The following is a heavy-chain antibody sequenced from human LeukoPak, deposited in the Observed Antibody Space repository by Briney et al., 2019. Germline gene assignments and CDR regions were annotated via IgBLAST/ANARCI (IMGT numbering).Heavy chain of an antibody. V-gene: IGHV4-34*01. CDR1: GGSFSGYY. CDR3: AKQTDAFDI. J-gene: IGHJ3*02. Sequence: PSDTLSLTCAVYGGSFSGYYWSWIRQPPGKGLEWIGEINHSGSTNYNPSLKSRVTISVDTSKNQFSLKLSSVTAADTAVYYCAKQTDAFDIWGQGTMVTVSS. CDR2: INHSGST.